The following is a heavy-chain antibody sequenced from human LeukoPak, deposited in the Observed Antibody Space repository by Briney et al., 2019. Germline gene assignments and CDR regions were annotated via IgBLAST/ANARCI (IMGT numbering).Heavy chain of an antibody. J-gene: IGHJ4*02. Sequence: SETLSLTCTVSGGSISSYYWSWIRQPPGKGLEWIGYIYYSGSTNYNPSLKSRVTISVDTSKNQCSLKLSSVTAADTAVYYCARVSSVYSSREFDYWGQGTLVTVSS. D-gene: IGHD6-13*01. CDR1: GGSISSYY. V-gene: IGHV4-59*01. CDR2: IYYSGST. CDR3: ARVSSVYSSREFDY.